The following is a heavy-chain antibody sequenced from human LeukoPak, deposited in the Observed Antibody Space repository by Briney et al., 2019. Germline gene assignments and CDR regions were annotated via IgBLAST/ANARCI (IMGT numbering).Heavy chain of an antibody. CDR1: GFTFSSYS. Sequence: GSLRLSCAASGFTFSSYSMNWIRQPPGKGLEWIGSIYYSGSTYYNPSLKSRVTISVDTSKNQFSLKLSSVTAADTAVFYCARHPIDSGSYWSRSLYFDYWGQGTLVTVSS. D-gene: IGHD1-26*01. CDR3: ARHPIDSGSYWSRSLYFDY. V-gene: IGHV4-39*01. J-gene: IGHJ4*02. CDR2: IYYSGST.